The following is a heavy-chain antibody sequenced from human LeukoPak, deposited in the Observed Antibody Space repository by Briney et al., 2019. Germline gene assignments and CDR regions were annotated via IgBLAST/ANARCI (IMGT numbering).Heavy chain of an antibody. D-gene: IGHD1-7*01. Sequence: GGSLRLSCAASGFTFSTSAMSWVRQAPGKGLEWVSGISGSGGGTYYADSVKGGFSISRDISKNTLYLQMNSLRAEDTAIYYCAKDGKTRNWNYFQAKPVYWGQGTLVTVSS. CDR1: GFTFSTSA. CDR2: ISGSGGGT. J-gene: IGHJ4*02. CDR3: AKDGKTRNWNYFQAKPVY. V-gene: IGHV3-23*01.